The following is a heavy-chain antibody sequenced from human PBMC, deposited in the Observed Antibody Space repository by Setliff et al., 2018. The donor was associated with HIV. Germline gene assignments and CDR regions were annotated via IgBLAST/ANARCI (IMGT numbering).Heavy chain of an antibody. CDR3: ARLDCSSSSGFVDS. Sequence: AETLSLTCTVSGDSISTYCWIWIRQPPGKGLERIGNIYTSGSTNYNPSLKSRVTISVDTSKNQFALNLSSVTAADTAVYYFARLDCSSSSGFVDSWGQGTLVPVSS. CDR1: GDSISTYC. CDR2: IYTSGST. D-gene: IGHD2-2*01. J-gene: IGHJ4*02. V-gene: IGHV4-4*09.